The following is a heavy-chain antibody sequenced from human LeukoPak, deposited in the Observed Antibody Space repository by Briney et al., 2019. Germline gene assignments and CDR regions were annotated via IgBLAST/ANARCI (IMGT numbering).Heavy chain of an antibody. Sequence: SETLSLTCAVYGGSFSGYYWSWIRQPPGKGLEWIGEINHSGSTNYNPSLKSRVTISVDTSKNQFSLKLSPVTAADTAVYYCAREAIFGVVISGWFDPWGQGTLVTVSS. CDR1: GGSFSGYY. J-gene: IGHJ5*02. CDR3: AREAIFGVVISGWFDP. D-gene: IGHD3-3*01. CDR2: INHSGST. V-gene: IGHV4-34*01.